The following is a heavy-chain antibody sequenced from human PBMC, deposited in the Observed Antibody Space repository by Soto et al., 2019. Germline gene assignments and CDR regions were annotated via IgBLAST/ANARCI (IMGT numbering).Heavy chain of an antibody. CDR2: ISSRDRAM. Sequence: GSLRLSCAASGFTFKDYYMSWIRQAPGRGLEWIAYISSRDRAMYADSVQGRFIISRDNANSSLFLQMNSLRADDTAVYYCARGVENIVVVLDVFGYYGMDVWGQGTTVTVSS. V-gene: IGHV3-11*01. D-gene: IGHD2-2*01. J-gene: IGHJ6*02. CDR1: GFTFKDYY. CDR3: ARGVENIVVVLDVFGYYGMDV.